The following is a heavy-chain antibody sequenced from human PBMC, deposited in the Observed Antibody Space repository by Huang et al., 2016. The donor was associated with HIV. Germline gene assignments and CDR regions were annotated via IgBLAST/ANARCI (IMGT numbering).Heavy chain of an antibody. D-gene: IGHD1-1*01. V-gene: IGHV3-30*02. Sequence: QVQLVESGGGVVQPGGSLRLSCAASGSTFSSYAFHWVRQAPGKGLEWMSFIRFEGTKKHHADSGKGRFTISRDKSKNTLYLQMNSLRAEDTAMYYCARDSEPFGDYVYFYYMDVWGKGTTVTVSS. CDR3: ARDSEPFGDYVYFYYMDV. CDR2: IRFEGTKK. J-gene: IGHJ6*03. CDR1: GSTFSSYA.